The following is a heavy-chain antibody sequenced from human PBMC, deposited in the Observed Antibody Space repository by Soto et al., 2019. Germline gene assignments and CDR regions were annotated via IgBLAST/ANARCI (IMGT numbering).Heavy chain of an antibody. CDR1: GYPFTGHY. Sequence: XSVKVSCKASGYPFTGHYIHWVRQAPEQGPEWMGEIGPESGATRYAQKFQGRVTMTMDTSITTVYMELNNLRPDDTAVYYCGRGRSGQIVVFYWGQGTPVTVSS. J-gene: IGHJ4*02. CDR2: IGPESGAT. V-gene: IGHV1-2*02. CDR3: GRGRSGQIVVFY. D-gene: IGHD1-26*01.